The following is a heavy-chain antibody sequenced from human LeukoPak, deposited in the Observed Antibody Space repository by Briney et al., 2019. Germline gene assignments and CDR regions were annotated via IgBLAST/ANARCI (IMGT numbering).Heavy chain of an antibody. D-gene: IGHD3-10*01. J-gene: IGHJ6*02. CDR2: IYSGGGT. CDR1: GSTVNSNY. V-gene: IGHV3-53*01. CDR3: ARGMVRSYYGLDV. Sequence: GGSLRLSCEASGSTVNSNYIHWVRQAPGKGLEWVSVIYSGGGTLYADSVKGRFTISRDISKNTVFLQMNSVRTEDTALYHCARGMVRSYYGLDVWGQGTTVIVSS.